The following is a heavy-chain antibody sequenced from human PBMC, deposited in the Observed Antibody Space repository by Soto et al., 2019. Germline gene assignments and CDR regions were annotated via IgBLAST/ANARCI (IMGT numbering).Heavy chain of an antibody. D-gene: IGHD3-3*01. Sequence: SETLSLTCTVSGGSITRGGHYWSWIRQHPGKGLEWIGYIYYSGSTYYNPSLKSRVTISVDTSKNQFSLKVRSVNVADTAAYYCARDQGGITISGVPYGMDVWGQGTTVTVSS. J-gene: IGHJ6*02. CDR1: GGSITRGGHY. CDR3: ARDQGGITISGVPYGMDV. V-gene: IGHV4-31*03. CDR2: IYYSGST.